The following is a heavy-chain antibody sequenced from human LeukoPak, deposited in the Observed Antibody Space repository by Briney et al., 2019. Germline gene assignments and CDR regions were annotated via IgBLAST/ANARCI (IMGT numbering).Heavy chain of an antibody. J-gene: IGHJ6*03. CDR3: ARAVLRFLEWLLTPYYYYMDV. Sequence: GASVKVSCKASGGTFSSYAISWVRQAPGQGLEWMGGIIPIFGTANYAQKFQGRVTITTDESTSTAYMELSSLRSEDTAVYYCARAVLRFLEWLLTPYYYYMDVWGKGTTVTVSS. D-gene: IGHD3-3*01. CDR2: IIPIFGTA. V-gene: IGHV1-69*05. CDR1: GGTFSSYA.